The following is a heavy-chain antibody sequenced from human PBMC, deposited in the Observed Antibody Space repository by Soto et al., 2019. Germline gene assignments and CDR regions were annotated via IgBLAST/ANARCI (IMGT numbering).Heavy chain of an antibody. CDR3: ARDIPDCSSTSCSYVPYYYYYGMDV. J-gene: IGHJ6*02. CDR1: GFTFSDYY. D-gene: IGHD2-2*01. Sequence: GGSLRLSCAASGFTFSDYYMSWIRQAPGKGLEWVSYISSSSSYTNYADSVKGRFTISRDNAKNSLYLQMNSLRAEDTAVYYCARDIPDCSSTSCSYVPYYYYYGMDVWGQGTTVTVSS. CDR2: ISSSSSYT. V-gene: IGHV3-11*05.